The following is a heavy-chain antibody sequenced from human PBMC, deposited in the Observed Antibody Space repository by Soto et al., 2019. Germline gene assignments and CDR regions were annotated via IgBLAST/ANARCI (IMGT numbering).Heavy chain of an antibody. D-gene: IGHD2-2*01. J-gene: IGHJ3*02. CDR3: AKVRPLRDCTSTSCLGAFDI. CDR1: GFTFSSYG. V-gene: IGHV3-33*06. Sequence: GGSLILSCAASGFTFSSYGMHWVRQAPGKGLEWVAVIWYDGSNKYYADSVKGRFTISRDNSKNTLYLRMNSLRAEDTAVYYCAKVRPLRDCTSTSCLGAFDIWGQGTMVTVSS. CDR2: IWYDGSNK.